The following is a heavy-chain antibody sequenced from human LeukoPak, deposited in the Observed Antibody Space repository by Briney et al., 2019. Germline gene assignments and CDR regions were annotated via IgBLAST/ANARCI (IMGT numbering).Heavy chain of an antibody. CDR3: ARGPPKLRYFDWLSHHREEFDY. CDR1: GGTFSSYA. V-gene: IGHV1-8*02. D-gene: IGHD3-9*01. Sequence: GASVKVSCKASGGTFSSYAINWVRQATGQGLEWMGWMNPNSGNTGYAQKFQGRVTMTRNTSISTAYMELSSLRSEDTAVYYCARGPPKLRYFDWLSHHREEFDYWGQGTLITVSS. CDR2: MNPNSGNT. J-gene: IGHJ4*02.